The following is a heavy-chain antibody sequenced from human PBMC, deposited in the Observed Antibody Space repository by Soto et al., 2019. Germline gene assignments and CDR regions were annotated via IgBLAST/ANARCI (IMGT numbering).Heavy chain of an antibody. D-gene: IGHD6-19*01. J-gene: IGHJ5*02. V-gene: IGHV4-59*01. CDR3: ARDFPGIAVAGTGFDP. CDR2: IYYSGST. Sequence: ETLSLTCTVSGGSISSYYWSWIRQPPGKGLEWIGYIYYSGSTNYNPSLKSRVTISVDTSKNQFSLKLSSVTAADTAVYYCARDFPGIAVAGTGFDPWGQGTLVTVSS. CDR1: GGSISSYY.